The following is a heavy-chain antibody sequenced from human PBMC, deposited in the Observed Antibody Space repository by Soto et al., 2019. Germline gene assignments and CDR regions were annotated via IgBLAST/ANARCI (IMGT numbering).Heavy chain of an antibody. Sequence: SETLSLTCTVSRGYVNTFHLSWVRQTAGKGLEWIGRIFPNWHTDYSPSLKSRVTLSVDTSMNQISLNLSSVTATYRAVYYCAREGSHSAYNFAIVIQLWSFDRWCQGLPVTVSS. D-gene: IGHD1-1*01. CDR1: RGYVNTFH. J-gene: IGHJ5*02. V-gene: IGHV4-4*07. CDR3: AREGSHSAYNFAIVIQLWSFDR. CDR2: IFPNWHT.